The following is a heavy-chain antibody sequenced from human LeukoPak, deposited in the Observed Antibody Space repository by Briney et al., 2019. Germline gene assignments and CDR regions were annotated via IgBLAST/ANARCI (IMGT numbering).Heavy chain of an antibody. D-gene: IGHD3-22*01. CDR2: IYYSGST. V-gene: IGHV4-39*01. Sequence: PSEILSLTCTVSGYSISSSSYYWGWIRQPPGTGLEWIGSIYYSGSTYYNPSLKSRVTISVDTSKNQFSLKLSSVTAADTAVYYCARLYYDSSGFRFQFGGQGTLVTVSS. CDR3: ARLYYDSSGFRFQF. CDR1: GYSISSSSYY. J-gene: IGHJ4*02.